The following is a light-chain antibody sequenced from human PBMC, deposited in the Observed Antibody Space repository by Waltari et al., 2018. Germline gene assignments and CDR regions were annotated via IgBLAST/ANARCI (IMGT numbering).Light chain of an antibody. CDR3: QQYNDWYS. J-gene: IGKJ2*03. V-gene: IGKV3-15*01. CDR1: QSVSSN. CDR2: DAS. Sequence: ETETPQSPATLSVAPGELHPLSCRPSQSVSSNVALYHHRPGQTPRLLISDASTRASGIPARFSGSWSGTEFTLTISGMQSEDCALYCCQQYNDWYSFGQGTKLEIK.